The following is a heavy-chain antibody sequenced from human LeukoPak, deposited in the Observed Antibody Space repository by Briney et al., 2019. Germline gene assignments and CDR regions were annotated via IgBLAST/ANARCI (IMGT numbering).Heavy chain of an antibody. V-gene: IGHV3-30*04. CDR1: GFTFSSYS. D-gene: IGHD3-10*01. Sequence: GRSLRLSCAASGFTFSSYSMHWVRQAPGKGLEWVAVISYDGSNKYYADSVKGRFTISRDNSKNTLYLKMNSLRAEDTPVYYCARGRKGIIRYYCDYWGEGTLVTVSS. CDR2: ISYDGSNK. J-gene: IGHJ4*02. CDR3: ARGRKGIIRYYCDY.